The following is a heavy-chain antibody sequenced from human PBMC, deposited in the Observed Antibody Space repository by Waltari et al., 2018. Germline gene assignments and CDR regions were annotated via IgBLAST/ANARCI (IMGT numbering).Heavy chain of an antibody. D-gene: IGHD3-16*01. Sequence: QVQLVQSGAEVKKPGSSVKVSCKASGGTFSSYAISRVRQAPGQGLEWMGGIIPIFGTANYAQKFQGRVTITADESTSTAYMELSSLRSEDTAVYYCARATYDYVWGNYGMDVWGQGTTVTVSS. J-gene: IGHJ6*02. V-gene: IGHV1-69*01. CDR2: IIPIFGTA. CDR3: ARATYDYVWGNYGMDV. CDR1: GGTFSSYA.